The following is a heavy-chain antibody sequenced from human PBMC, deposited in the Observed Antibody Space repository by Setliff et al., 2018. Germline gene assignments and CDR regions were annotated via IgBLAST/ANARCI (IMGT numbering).Heavy chain of an antibody. V-gene: IGHV4-34*01. J-gene: IGHJ5*02. D-gene: IGHD3-22*01. CDR3: ARGPRFDYESPTYRRRFDP. CDR1: GGSINRDY. Sequence: SETLSLTCSVSGGSINRDYWNWIRQPPGKGLEWIGEINHRGTTSYTPSLKGRVTISVDTSKNLFSLKLSSVTAADTAVYFCARGPRFDYESPTYRRRFDPWGQGTAVTVSS. CDR2: INHRGTT.